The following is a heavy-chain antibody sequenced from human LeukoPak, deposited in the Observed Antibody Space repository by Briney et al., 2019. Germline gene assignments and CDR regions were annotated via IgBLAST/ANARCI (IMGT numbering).Heavy chain of an antibody. CDR1: GFTFSSYS. V-gene: IGHV3-21*01. D-gene: IGHD3-9*01. CDR2: ISSSSSYI. Sequence: GGSLRLSRAASGFTFSSYSMNWVRQAPGKGLEWVSSISSSSSYIYYADSVKGRFTISRDNAKNSLYLQMNSLRAGDTAVYYCARPVDNYYYYYYMDVWGKGTTVTVSS. J-gene: IGHJ6*03. CDR3: ARPVDNYYYYYYMDV.